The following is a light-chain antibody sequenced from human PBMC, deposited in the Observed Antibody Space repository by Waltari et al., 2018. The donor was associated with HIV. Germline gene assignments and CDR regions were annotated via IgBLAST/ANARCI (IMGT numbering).Light chain of an antibody. Sequence: LSLSPGTLSLSPGERATLSCKASQGVSSNYLAWYQQKPGQAPSLLISGASDRATGIPDRFSGSGSGTDFTLTISRLEPEDFAVYYCQQYDTTPTFGGGTKVEIK. CDR3: QQYDTTPT. V-gene: IGKV3-20*01. CDR1: QGVSSNY. J-gene: IGKJ4*01. CDR2: GAS.